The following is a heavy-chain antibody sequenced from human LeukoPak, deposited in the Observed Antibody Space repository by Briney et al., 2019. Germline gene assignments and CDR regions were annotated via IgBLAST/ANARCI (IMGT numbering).Heavy chain of an antibody. D-gene: IGHD2-15*01. CDR2: IYHSGTT. Sequence: SETLSPTCTVSGGSITSYYWSWIRQPPGKGLEWIGYIYHSGTTNYNPSLKSRVTISVDPSKTQFSLRLSSVTAADTAVYYCAQKAPHSPGYSQHWGQGTLVTVSS. CDR3: AQKAPHSPGYSQH. J-gene: IGHJ1*01. V-gene: IGHV4-59*01. CDR1: GGSITSYY.